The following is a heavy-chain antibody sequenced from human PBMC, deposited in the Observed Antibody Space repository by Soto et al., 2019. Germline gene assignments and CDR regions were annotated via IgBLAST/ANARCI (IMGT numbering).Heavy chain of an antibody. D-gene: IGHD6-13*01. CDR3: ARDTPRHIYIAAAGMNDY. V-gene: IGHV1-2*04. CDR2: INPNSGGT. CDR1: GYTFTGYY. J-gene: IGHJ4*02. Sequence: GASVKVSCKASGYTFTGYYMHWVRQAPGQGLEWMGWINPNSGGTNYAQKFQGWVTMTRDTSISTAYMELSRLRSDDTAVYYCARDTPRHIYIAAAGMNDYWGQGTLVTVSS.